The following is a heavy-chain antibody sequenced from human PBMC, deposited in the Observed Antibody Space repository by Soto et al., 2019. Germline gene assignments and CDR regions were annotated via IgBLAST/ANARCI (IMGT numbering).Heavy chain of an antibody. D-gene: IGHD3-9*01. V-gene: IGHV4-30-2*01. J-gene: IGHJ4*02. Sequence: PSETLSLTCAVSGGSISSGGYYWSWIRQPPGKGLEWIGYIYHSGSTYYNPSLKSRVTISVDRSKNQFSLKLSSATAADTAVYYCARGATVGEILTGYYSVLDYWGQGNLVTVS. CDR2: IYHSGST. CDR3: ARGATVGEILTGYYSVLDY. CDR1: GGSISSGGYY.